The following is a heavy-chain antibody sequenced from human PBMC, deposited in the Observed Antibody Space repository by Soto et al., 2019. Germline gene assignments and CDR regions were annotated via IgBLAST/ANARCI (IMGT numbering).Heavy chain of an antibody. CDR3: ARDRYYGAGSYKDT. CDR1: GFTFNDYA. Sequence: QVQLVESGGGVVQPGRSLRLSCAASGFTFNDYAMHWVRQAPGKGLEWMTVISYDGSNKNYADSVKGRFTISRDNSKNTLYLQMSSLRPEDTAVYYCARDRYYGAGSYKDTWGQGTLVPVSS. CDR2: ISYDGSNK. D-gene: IGHD3-10*01. J-gene: IGHJ5*02. V-gene: IGHV3-30-3*01.